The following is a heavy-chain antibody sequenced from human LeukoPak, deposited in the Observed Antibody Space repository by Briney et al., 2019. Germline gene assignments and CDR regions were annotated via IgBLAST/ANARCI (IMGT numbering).Heavy chain of an antibody. CDR1: GFTFSSYA. CDR3: AKATSGIRFFDSYMDV. Sequence: GGSLRLSCAASGFTFSSYAMSWVRQAPGKGLEWVSAISGSGGSTYYADSVKGRFTISRDNSKNTLYLQMNSLRAEDTAVYYCAKATSGIRFFDSYMDVWGKGTTVTVSS. V-gene: IGHV3-23*01. CDR2: ISGSGGST. J-gene: IGHJ6*03. D-gene: IGHD3-9*01.